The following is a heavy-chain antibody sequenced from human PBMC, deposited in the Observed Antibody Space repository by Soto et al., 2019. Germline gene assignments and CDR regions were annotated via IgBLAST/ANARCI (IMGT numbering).Heavy chain of an antibody. CDR3: ARAPSITIFGVEYGMEV. V-gene: IGHV3-53*01. CDR2: IYSGGST. J-gene: IGHJ6*02. CDR1: GFTVSSNY. Sequence: SLRLSCAASGFTVSSNYMSWVRQAPGKGLEWVSVIYSGGSTYYADSVKGRFTISRDNSKNTLYLQMNSLRAEDTAVYYCARAPSITIFGVEYGMEVWGQGTKVTVSS. D-gene: IGHD3-3*01.